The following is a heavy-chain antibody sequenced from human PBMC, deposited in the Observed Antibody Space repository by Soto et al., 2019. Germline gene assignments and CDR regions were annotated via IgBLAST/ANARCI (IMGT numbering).Heavy chain of an antibody. CDR3: ARDQRSGSYSH. CDR2: INAGNGNT. CDR1: GYTFTSYA. J-gene: IGHJ4*02. V-gene: IGHV1-3*01. D-gene: IGHD1-26*01. Sequence: ASVKVSCKASGYTFTSYAMHWVRQAPGQRLEWMGWINAGNGNTKYSQKFQGRVTITRDTSASTAYMELNSLRAEDTAVYYCARDQRSGSYSHWGQGTLVTVSS.